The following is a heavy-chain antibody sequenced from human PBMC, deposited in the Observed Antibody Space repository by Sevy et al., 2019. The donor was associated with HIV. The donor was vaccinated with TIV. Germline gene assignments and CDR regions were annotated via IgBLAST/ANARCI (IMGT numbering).Heavy chain of an antibody. Sequence: GGSLRLSCAASGFTFSNAWMSWVRQAPGKGLEWVGRIKSKTDGGTTDYAAPVKGRFTISRDDSKNTLFLQMNSLKTEDTAVYYCTTEGYYDSSSYYYVRYFQHWGQGTLVTVSS. CDR1: GFTFSNAW. CDR3: TTEGYYDSSSYYYVRYFQH. J-gene: IGHJ1*01. D-gene: IGHD3-22*01. CDR2: IKSKTDGGTT. V-gene: IGHV3-15*01.